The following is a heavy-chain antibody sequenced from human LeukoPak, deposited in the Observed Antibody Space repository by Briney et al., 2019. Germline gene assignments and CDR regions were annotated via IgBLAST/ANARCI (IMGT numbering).Heavy chain of an antibody. V-gene: IGHV3-64*02. D-gene: IGHD3-3*01. CDR2: ISSNGGST. J-gene: IGHJ6*04. CDR1: GFTFSNYA. Sequence: GGSLRLSCAASGFTFSNYAMHWVRQAPGEGLEYVSAISSNGGSTYYADSVKGRFTISRDNSKNTLFLQMGSLRVEDMAVYSWARVLRAYYYSGRDVGAKGTTVPAPS. CDR3: ARVLRAYYYSGRDV.